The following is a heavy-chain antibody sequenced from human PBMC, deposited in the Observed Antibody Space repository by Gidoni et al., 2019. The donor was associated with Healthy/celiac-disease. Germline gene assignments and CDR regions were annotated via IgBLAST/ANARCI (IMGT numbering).Heavy chain of an antibody. CDR1: GFTFSSYW. D-gene: IGHD3-22*01. J-gene: IGHJ3*02. V-gene: IGHV3-74*01. Sequence: EVQLVESGGGLVQPGGSLRLSCAASGFTFSSYWMHWVRQAPGKGLVWVSRINSDGSSTSYADSVKGRFTISRDNAKNTLYLQMNSLRAEDTAVYYCARSRSLDYYDSSGPGDAFDIWGQGTMVTVSS. CDR3: ARSRSLDYYDSSGPGDAFDI. CDR2: INSDGSST.